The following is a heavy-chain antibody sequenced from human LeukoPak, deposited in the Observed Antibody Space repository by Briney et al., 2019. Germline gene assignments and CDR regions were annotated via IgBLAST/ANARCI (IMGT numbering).Heavy chain of an antibody. V-gene: IGHV4-4*07. Sequence: RPSETLSLTCTVSGGSISSYYWSWIRQPAGKGLEWIGRIYTSGSTNYNPSLKSRVTMSVDTSKNQFSLKLSSVTAADTAVYYCASYPGYYDSSGYYSTDYFDYWGQGTLVTVSS. J-gene: IGHJ4*02. CDR1: GGSISSYY. CDR2: IYTSGST. D-gene: IGHD3-22*01. CDR3: ASYPGYYDSSGYYSTDYFDY.